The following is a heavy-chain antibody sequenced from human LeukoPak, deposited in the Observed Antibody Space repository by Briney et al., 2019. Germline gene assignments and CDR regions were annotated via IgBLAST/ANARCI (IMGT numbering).Heavy chain of an antibody. CDR1: GFTFGSYA. Sequence: GRSLRLSCAGSGFTFGSYAINWVRQAPGKGLEWVSAIRTSSSATYYADSVKGRFATSRDDSRSTVFLQMNSLRAEDTAVYYCARGRVGALLHALDIWGQGTLVAVSS. D-gene: IGHD1-26*01. CDR2: IRTSSSAT. V-gene: IGHV3-23*01. CDR3: ARGRVGALLHALDI. J-gene: IGHJ3*02.